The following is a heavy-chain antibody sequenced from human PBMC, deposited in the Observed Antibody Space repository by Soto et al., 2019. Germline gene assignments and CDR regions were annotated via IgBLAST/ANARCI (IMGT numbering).Heavy chain of an antibody. J-gene: IGHJ4*02. CDR3: ATVKIAVTTIDQ. V-gene: IGHV3-30-3*01. CDR2: ISSDGSIQ. D-gene: IGHD4-4*01. CDR1: GFTFSTHV. Sequence: GGSLRLSCAGSGFTFSTHVMHWVRQAPGKGLEWVAVISSDGSIQYYADSVKGRFTISRDNSKNTLYLQMNSLRAEDTAVYHCATVKIAVTTIDQWGQGTLVTVS.